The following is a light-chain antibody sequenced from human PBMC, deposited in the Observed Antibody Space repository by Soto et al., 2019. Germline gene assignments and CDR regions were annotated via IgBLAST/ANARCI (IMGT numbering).Light chain of an antibody. Sequence: QLVLPQSPSASASLGASVKLTCTLRSGHNNYALAWHLQQPEKGPRYLMKLNSDGSHSKGDGILDRCSGSSSGAERYLTISNLQSEDEADYYCQTWGTGIQVFGGGTKLTVL. V-gene: IGLV4-69*01. CDR3: QTWGTGIQV. J-gene: IGLJ3*02. CDR2: LNSDGSH. CDR1: SGHNNYA.